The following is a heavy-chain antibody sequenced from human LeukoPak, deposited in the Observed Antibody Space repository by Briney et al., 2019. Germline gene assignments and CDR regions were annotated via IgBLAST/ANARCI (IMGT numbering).Heavy chain of an antibody. CDR1: GYSISSGYY. D-gene: IGHD3-10*01. J-gene: IGHJ5*02. V-gene: IGHV4-38-2*02. CDR3: ARWGRGSGAFNWFDP. Sequence: SETLSLTCTVSGYSISSGYYWGWIRQPPGKGLEWIGSIYYSGSTYYNPSLKSRVTISVDTSKNQFSLKLSSVTAADTAVYYCARWGRGSGAFNWFDPWGQGTLVTVSS. CDR2: IYYSGST.